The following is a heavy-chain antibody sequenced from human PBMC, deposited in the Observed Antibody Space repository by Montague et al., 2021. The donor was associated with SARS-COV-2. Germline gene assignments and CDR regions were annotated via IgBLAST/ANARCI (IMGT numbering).Heavy chain of an antibody. V-gene: IGHV4-39*01. Sequence: SETLSLTCSVSGGSISTSNYYWGRIRQPPGKGLEWIGSVYYSGXTXYXXPLKSRVTVSVDTSKNQFSLKISSVTAADTAVYFCAGQSASSPFDHWGQGTLVTVSS. CDR1: GGSISTSNYY. J-gene: IGHJ4*02. CDR3: AGQSASSPFDH. CDR2: VYYSGXT. D-gene: IGHD6-13*01.